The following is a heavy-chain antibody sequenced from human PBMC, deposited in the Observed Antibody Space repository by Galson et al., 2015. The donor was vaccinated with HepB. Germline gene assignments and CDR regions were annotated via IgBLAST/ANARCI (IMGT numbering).Heavy chain of an antibody. V-gene: IGHV3-72*01. CDR1: GLTFSDHY. J-gene: IGHJ4*02. CDR2: TRNKANSYTT. CDR3: ARVVGAGGIDY. Sequence: SLRLSCAASGLTFSDHYMDWVRQAPGKGLEWVGRTRNKANSYTTEYAASVKGRFTISRDDSKNSLYLQMNSLKTEDTAVYYCARVVGAGGIDYWGQGTLVTVSS. D-gene: IGHD1-26*01.